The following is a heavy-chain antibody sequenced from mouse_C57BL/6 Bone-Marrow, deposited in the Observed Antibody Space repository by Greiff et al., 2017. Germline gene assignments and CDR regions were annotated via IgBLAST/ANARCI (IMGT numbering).Heavy chain of an antibody. CDR1: GFNIKDDY. D-gene: IGHD1-1*01. V-gene: IGHV14-4*01. J-gene: IGHJ4*01. CDR3: TTPYYYGSSHPRDY. Sequence: DVQLQESGAELVRPGASVKLSCTASGFNIKDDYMHWVKQRPEQGLEWIGWIDPENGDTEYASKFQGKATITADTSSNTAYLQLSSLTSEDTAVYYCTTPYYYGSSHPRDYWGQGTSVTVSS. CDR2: IDPENGDT.